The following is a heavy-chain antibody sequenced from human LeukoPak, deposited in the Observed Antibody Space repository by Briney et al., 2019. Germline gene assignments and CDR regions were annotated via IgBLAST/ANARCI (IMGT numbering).Heavy chain of an antibody. Sequence: GGSLRLSCVASGFSFSTYWMSWVRQAPGKGREWVANIKEDGSEKYYVDSVKGRFTMSRDNAKNSVYLQMNRLRVEDTAVYYCARRSYRGVIGLYYYYYMDVWGKGTPVTVSS. D-gene: IGHD3-16*02. CDR3: ARRSYRGVIGLYYYYYMDV. CDR1: GFSFSTYW. J-gene: IGHJ6*03. CDR2: IKEDGSEK. V-gene: IGHV3-7*01.